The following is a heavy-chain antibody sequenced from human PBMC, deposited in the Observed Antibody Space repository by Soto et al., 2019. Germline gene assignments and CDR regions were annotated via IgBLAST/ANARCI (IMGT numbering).Heavy chain of an antibody. J-gene: IGHJ4*02. CDR3: SRESDLWSGYSVPADGSGSSSDH. CDR1: GDSVSSNSAA. CDR2: TYYRSKWYN. D-gene: IGHD3-3*01. Sequence: SQTLSLTCAISGDSVSSNSAAWNWIRQSPSRGLEWLGRTYYRSKWYNDYAVSVKSRITINPDTSKNQFSLQLNSVTPEDTAVYYCSRESDLWSGYSVPADGSGSSSDHWCQGTLLIVTS. V-gene: IGHV6-1*01.